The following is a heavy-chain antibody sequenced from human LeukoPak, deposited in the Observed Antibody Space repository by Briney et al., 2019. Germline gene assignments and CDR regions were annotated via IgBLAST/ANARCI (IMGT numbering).Heavy chain of an antibody. J-gene: IGHJ6*02. Sequence: PSETLSLTCTVSGGSISSSSYYWGWIRQPPGKGLEWIGSIYYSGSTYYNPSLKSRVTISVDTSKNQFSLKLSSVTAADTAVYYCARGPGYYDILTGYYMYDYYYGMDVWGQGTTVTVSS. CDR3: ARGPGYYDILTGYYMYDYYYGMDV. CDR1: GGSISSSSYY. CDR2: IYYSGST. V-gene: IGHV4-39*07. D-gene: IGHD3-9*01.